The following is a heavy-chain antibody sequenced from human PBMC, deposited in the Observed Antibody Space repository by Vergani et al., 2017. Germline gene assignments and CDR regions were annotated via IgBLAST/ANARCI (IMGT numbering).Heavy chain of an antibody. CDR1: GFTFSSYW. J-gene: IGHJ6*02. V-gene: IGHV3-7*01. CDR2: IKQDGSEK. Sequence: EVQLVESGGGLVQPGGSLRLSCAASGFTFSSYWMSWVRQAPGKGLEWVANIKQDGSEKYYVESVKGRFTISRDNAKNSLYLQMNRLRAEETAVYYCAGDGYGDYTHLDYSYYGMDVWGQGTTVTVSS. CDR3: AGDGYGDYTHLDYSYYGMDV. D-gene: IGHD4-17*01.